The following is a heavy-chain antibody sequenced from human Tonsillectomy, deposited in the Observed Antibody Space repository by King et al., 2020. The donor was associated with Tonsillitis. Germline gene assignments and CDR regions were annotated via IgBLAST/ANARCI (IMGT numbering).Heavy chain of an antibody. V-gene: IGHV4-34*01. Sequence: QVQLQQWGAGLLKPSETLSLTCAVYGGSFSGYYWSWIRQPPGKGLEWIGEINHSGSTNYNPSLKSRVTISVDTSKNQFSLKLSSVTAADTAVYYCARAQARMVFGVVIEYFDYWGQGTLVTVSS. CDR2: INHSGST. D-gene: IGHD3-3*01. CDR3: ARAQARMVFGVVIEYFDY. J-gene: IGHJ4*02. CDR1: GGSFSGYY.